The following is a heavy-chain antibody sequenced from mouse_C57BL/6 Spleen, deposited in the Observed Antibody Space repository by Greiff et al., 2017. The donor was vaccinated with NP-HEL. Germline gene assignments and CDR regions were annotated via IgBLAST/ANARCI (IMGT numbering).Heavy chain of an antibody. J-gene: IGHJ3*01. CDR3: ARYDYDYEGGPWFAY. Sequence: VKLQQSGTELVKPGASVKLSCKASGYTFTSYWMHWVKQRPGQGLEWIGNINPSNGGTNYNEKFKSKATLTVDKSSSTAYMQLSSLTSEDSAVYYCARYDYDYEGGPWFAYWGQGTLVTVSA. D-gene: IGHD2-4*01. CDR1: GYTFTSYW. CDR2: INPSNGGT. V-gene: IGHV1-53*01.